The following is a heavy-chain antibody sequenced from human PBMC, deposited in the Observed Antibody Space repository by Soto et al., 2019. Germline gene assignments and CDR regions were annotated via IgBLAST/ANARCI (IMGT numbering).Heavy chain of an antibody. CDR2: ISSGSRTT. V-gene: IGHV3-48*02. D-gene: IGHD6-6*01. Sequence: GGSLRLSCAASGFAFRHYTLHWVRQAPGKGLEWVSSISSGSRTTYYADSVKGRFTISRDNAKNSLFLQMNSLRDEDTAVYYCARDGYSTSSDWPWFDPWGQGTLVT. J-gene: IGHJ5*02. CDR3: ARDGYSTSSDWPWFDP. CDR1: GFAFRHYT.